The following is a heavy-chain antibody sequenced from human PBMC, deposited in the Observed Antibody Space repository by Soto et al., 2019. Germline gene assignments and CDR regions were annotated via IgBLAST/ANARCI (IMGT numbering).Heavy chain of an antibody. CDR1: GYTFTGYY. V-gene: IGHV1-2*04. CDR3: ARDLSSPSEGAFDI. Sequence: ASVKVSCKASGYTFTGYYMHWVRQAPGQGLEWMGWINPNSGGTNYAQKFQGWVTMTRDTSISTAYMELSRLRSDDTAVYYCARDLSSPSEGAFDIWGQGTMVTVSS. CDR2: INPNSGGT. D-gene: IGHD6-13*01. J-gene: IGHJ3*02.